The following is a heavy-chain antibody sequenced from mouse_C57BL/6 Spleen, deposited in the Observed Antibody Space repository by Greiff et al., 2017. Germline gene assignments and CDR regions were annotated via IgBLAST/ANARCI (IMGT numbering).Heavy chain of an antibody. J-gene: IGHJ2*01. Sequence: EVMLVESGPELVKPGASVTISCKASGYSFTGYYMNWVKQSPEKNLEWIGETNPSTGCTTYNQKFKANATLTVDKSSSTAYMQLNSLTSEDSAVYYCAIRSHYYGSSSYLDDWGQGTTLTVSS. CDR2: TNPSTGCT. CDR1: GYSFTGYY. V-gene: IGHV1-42*01. CDR3: AIRSHYYGSSSYLDD. D-gene: IGHD1-1*01.